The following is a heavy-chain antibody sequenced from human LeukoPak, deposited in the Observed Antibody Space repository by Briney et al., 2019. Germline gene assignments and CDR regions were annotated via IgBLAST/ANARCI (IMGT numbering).Heavy chain of an antibody. D-gene: IGHD3-10*01. CDR1: GFTFSHYS. V-gene: IGHV3-21*01. Sequence: GGSLRLSCAASGFTFSHYSMNWVRQAPGKGLEWVSSISSSSSYIYYADSVKGRFTISRDNAKNSLYLQMSSLRAEDTAVYYCAGDYASDYWGQGTLVTISS. CDR3: AGDYASDY. CDR2: ISSSSSYI. J-gene: IGHJ4*02.